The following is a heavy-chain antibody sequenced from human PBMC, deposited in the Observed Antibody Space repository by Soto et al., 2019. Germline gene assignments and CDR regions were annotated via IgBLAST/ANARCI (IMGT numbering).Heavy chain of an antibody. V-gene: IGHV4-34*01. D-gene: IGHD2-21*01. J-gene: IGHJ6*02. CDR3: ARADRTLVSSYSLDV. CDR2: INHSGTI. CDR1: GGSFSGYY. Sequence: SETLSLTCAVYGGSFSGYYWTWIRQPPGKGLEWIGEINHSGTINFNPSLKSRLTISLDTSKKHFSLKLSSVTDADTAAYYCARADRTLVSSYSLDVWGQGTTVTV.